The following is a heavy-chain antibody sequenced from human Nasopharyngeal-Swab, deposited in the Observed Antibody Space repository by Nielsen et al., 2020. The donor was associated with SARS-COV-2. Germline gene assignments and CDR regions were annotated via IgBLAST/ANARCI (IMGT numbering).Heavy chain of an antibody. D-gene: IGHD2-21*01. J-gene: IGHJ5*02. CDR1: GYTFTIHA. V-gene: IGHV1-3*01. CDR3: AKAGASIPGNWSDR. Sequence: ASVKVSCKASGYTFTIHAIHWVRQAPGQGLEWMGWINPNNGETKYSQKFQDRVTITRDTSATIVYMELSSLRSRDTAVYYCAKAGASIPGNWSDRWGQGTLVSVSS. CDR2: INPNNGET.